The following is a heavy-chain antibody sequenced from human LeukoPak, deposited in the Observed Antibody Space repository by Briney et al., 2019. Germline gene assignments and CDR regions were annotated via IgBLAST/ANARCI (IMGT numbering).Heavy chain of an antibody. CDR3: ARSDGAAATDY. CDR1: GGPISSHY. D-gene: IGHD1-26*01. J-gene: IGHJ4*02. V-gene: IGHV4-59*11. CDR2: IYYTGNT. Sequence: SETLSLTCFVSGGPISSHYWSWIRQTPGKGLEWIGYIYYTGNTDYNPSFKSRVTISIDTSKSQFSLKLTSVTAADTALYYCARSDGAAATDYWGQGTLVTVS.